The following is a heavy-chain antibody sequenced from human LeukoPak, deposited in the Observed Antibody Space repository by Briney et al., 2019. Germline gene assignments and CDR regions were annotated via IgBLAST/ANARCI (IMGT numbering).Heavy chain of an antibody. CDR3: ARAGYYYDSSGYYYYYYMDV. Sequence: ASVKVSCKASGYTFTGYYMHWVRQAPGQGLEWMGWINPNSDGTNYAQKFQGRVTMTRDTSISTAYMELSRLRSDDTAVYYCARAGYYYDSSGYYYYYYMDVWGKGTTVTVSS. CDR1: GYTFTGYY. CDR2: INPNSDGT. D-gene: IGHD3-22*01. V-gene: IGHV1-2*02. J-gene: IGHJ6*03.